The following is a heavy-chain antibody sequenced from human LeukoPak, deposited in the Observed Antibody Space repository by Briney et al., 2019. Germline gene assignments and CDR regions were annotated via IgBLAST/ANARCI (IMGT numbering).Heavy chain of an antibody. D-gene: IGHD6-19*01. J-gene: IGHJ4*02. CDR3: ARGSIAVAGTQGPLFDY. V-gene: IGHV4-59*01. CDR1: GGSISSYY. Sequence: SETLSLTCTVSGGSISSYYWSWIRQPPGKGLEWIGYIYYSGSTNYNPSLKSRVTISVDTSKNQSSLKLSSVTAADTAVYYCARGSIAVAGTQGPLFDYWGQGTLVTVSS. CDR2: IYYSGST.